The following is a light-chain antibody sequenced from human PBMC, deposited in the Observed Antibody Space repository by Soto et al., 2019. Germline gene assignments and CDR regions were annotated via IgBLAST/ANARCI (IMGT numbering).Light chain of an antibody. J-gene: IGLJ1*01. CDR3: CSYAGSRTYV. CDR1: SSDVGSYNL. Sequence: QSALTQPASVSGSPGQSITISCTGISSDVGSYNLVSWYQHHPGKAPKLMIYEGSKRPSGVSDRFSGSKSGNTASLTISGLQAEDEADYYGCSYAGSRTYVFGTGTKVTVL. V-gene: IGLV2-23*01. CDR2: EGS.